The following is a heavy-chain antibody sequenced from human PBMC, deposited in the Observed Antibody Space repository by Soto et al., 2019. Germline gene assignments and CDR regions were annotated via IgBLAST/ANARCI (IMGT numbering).Heavy chain of an antibody. CDR2: IIPILGIA. D-gene: IGHD2-15*01. J-gene: IGHJ6*02. CDR1: GGRFSSYT. V-gene: IGHV1-69*04. CDR3: AREPQASDCSGGSCYYYYYGMDV. Sequence: GTSVKLSCEACGGRFSSYTISWVRQAPKQGLEWMGRIIPILGIANYAQKFQGRVTITADKSTSTAYMELSSLRSEDTAVYYCAREPQASDCSGGSCYYYYYGMDVWGQGTTVTVS.